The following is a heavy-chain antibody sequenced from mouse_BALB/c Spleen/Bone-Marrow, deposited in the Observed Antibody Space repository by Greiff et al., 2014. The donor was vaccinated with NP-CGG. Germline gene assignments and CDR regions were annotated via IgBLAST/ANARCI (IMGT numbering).Heavy chain of an antibody. CDR3: ARITTATGAMDY. CDR2: IWADGST. J-gene: IGHJ4*01. V-gene: IGHV2-9*02. D-gene: IGHD1-2*01. Sequence: QVHVKQSGPGLVAPSQSLSITCTVSGFSFTNYGVHWVRQPPGKGLEWLGVIWADGSTNYNSALMSRLSISKDNSKSQVFFKMNSLQTDDTAMYYCARITTATGAMDYWGQGTSVTVSS. CDR1: GFSFTNYG.